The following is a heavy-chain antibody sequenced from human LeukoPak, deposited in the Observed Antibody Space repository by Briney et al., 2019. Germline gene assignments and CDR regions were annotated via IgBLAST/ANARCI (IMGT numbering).Heavy chain of an antibody. D-gene: IGHD5-24*01. Sequence: ASVKVSCKASGYTFTSYGISWVRQAPGQGLEWMGWISAYNGNTNYAQKLQGRVTMTTDTSTSTAYMELRSLRSEDTAVYYCARARAGWLQLEYWGQGTLVTVSS. CDR3: ARARAGWLQLEY. CDR2: ISAYNGNT. V-gene: IGHV1-18*01. J-gene: IGHJ4*02. CDR1: GYTFTSYG.